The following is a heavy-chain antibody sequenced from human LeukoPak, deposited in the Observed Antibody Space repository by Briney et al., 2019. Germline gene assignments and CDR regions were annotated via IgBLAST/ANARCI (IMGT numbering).Heavy chain of an antibody. D-gene: IGHD4-17*01. CDR2: IYTSGSS. V-gene: IGHV4-4*07. CDR1: GASISSYY. CDR3: ARGPTTVTRAFDY. Sequence: SETLSLTCTVSGASISSYYWSWIRQPAGKALEWIGRIYTSGSSNYDPSLKSRVTMSVDTSKNQFSLKLSSVTAADTAVYYCARGPTTVTRAFDYWGQGTLVTVSS. J-gene: IGHJ4*02.